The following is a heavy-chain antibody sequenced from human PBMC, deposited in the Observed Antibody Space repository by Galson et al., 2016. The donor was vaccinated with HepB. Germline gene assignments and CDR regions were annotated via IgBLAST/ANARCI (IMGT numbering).Heavy chain of an antibody. CDR2: ISYDGSNE. CDR1: GFTFSNFG. V-gene: IGHV3-30*18. Sequence: SLRLSCAASGFTFSNFGMHWVRQAPGKGLEWVAVISYDGSNEYYADSVKGRFTISRDNSKNTLYLQMNSLKPEDTAVYYCAKNSVRFWASYYLDYWGQGTLVTVST. D-gene: IGHD1-26*01. CDR3: AKNSVRFWASYYLDY. J-gene: IGHJ4*02.